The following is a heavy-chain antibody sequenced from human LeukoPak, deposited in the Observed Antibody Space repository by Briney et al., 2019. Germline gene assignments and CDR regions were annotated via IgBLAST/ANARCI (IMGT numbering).Heavy chain of an antibody. V-gene: IGHV1-2*02. CDR1: GYTFTGYY. CDR2: INPNSGGT. Sequence: ASVKVSCKASGYTFTGYYMHWVRQAPGQGLEWMGWINPNSGGTNYAQKFQGRVTMTRDTSISTAYMELSRLRSDDTAVYYCAREGSGYNGYYYYYYMDVWGKGTTVTVSS. J-gene: IGHJ6*03. D-gene: IGHD3-10*01. CDR3: AREGSGYNGYYYYYYMDV.